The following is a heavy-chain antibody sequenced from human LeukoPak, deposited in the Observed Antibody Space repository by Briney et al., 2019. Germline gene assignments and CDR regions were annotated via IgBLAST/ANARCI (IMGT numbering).Heavy chain of an antibody. CDR3: AREIAVAGTFDY. V-gene: IGHV6-1*01. J-gene: IGHJ4*02. D-gene: IGHD6-19*01. CDR2: TYYRSKWYN. Sequence: SQTLSLTCAISGYSVSSNSAAWNWIRQSPSRCLEWLGRTYYRSKWYNDYAVSVKSRITINPDTSKSQFSLQLNSVTPEDTAVYYCAREIAVAGTFDYWGQGTLVTVSS. CDR1: GYSVSSNSAA.